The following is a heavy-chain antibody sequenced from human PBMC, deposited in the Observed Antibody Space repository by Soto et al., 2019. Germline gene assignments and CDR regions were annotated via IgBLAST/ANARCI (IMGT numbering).Heavy chain of an antibody. CDR2: IYPGDSDT. D-gene: IGHD3-10*01. Sequence: GESLKISCKASGYNFISYWIAWVRQMPGKGLEWMGIIYPGDSDTTYSPSFEGQVTFSVDKSINTAYLQWISLKASDTAIYYCARQAYYGSGTYYSDYWGQGTQVTVSS. CDR3: ARQAYYGSGTYYSDY. CDR1: GYNFISYW. V-gene: IGHV5-51*01. J-gene: IGHJ4*02.